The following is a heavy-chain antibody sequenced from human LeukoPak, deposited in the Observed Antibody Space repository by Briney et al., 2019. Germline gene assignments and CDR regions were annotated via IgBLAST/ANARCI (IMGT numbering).Heavy chain of an antibody. D-gene: IGHD1-26*01. CDR2: IYSGGST. V-gene: IGHV3-53*01. J-gene: IGHJ3*02. CDR3: AKDGPLGATVPYDAFDI. CDR1: GFTVSSNY. Sequence: GGSLRLSCAASGFTVSSNYMSWVRQAPGKGLEWVSVIYSGGSTYYADSVKGRFTISRDNSKNTLYLQMNSLRAEDTALYYCAKDGPLGATVPYDAFDIWGQGTMVTVSS.